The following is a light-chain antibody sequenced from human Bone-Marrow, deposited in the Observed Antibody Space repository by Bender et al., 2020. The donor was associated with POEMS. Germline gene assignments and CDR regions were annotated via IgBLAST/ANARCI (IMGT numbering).Light chain of an antibody. J-gene: IGLJ2*01. Sequence: QSALTQPPSASGSPGQSVTISCTGASTDVGGYNYVSWYQQHPGKAPKLLLSEVSKRPSGVPDRFSGSKSGNTASLTVSGLQAEDAADYYCSSYAGSNSVIFGGGTKLTVL. CDR3: SSYAGSNSVI. V-gene: IGLV2-8*01. CDR2: EVS. CDR1: STDVGGYNY.